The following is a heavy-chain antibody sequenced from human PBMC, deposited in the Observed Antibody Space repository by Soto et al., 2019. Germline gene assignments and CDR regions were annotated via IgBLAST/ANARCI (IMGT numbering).Heavy chain of an antibody. Sequence: EVQLLESGGGLVQPGGSLRLSCTASGFTFSTYAMSWVRQAPGKGLEWVSTISDSGSTYYADSGKGRFTIPRDNSNNTLYLEMNSLRAEDTAVYYCANDTGGRYCSRTSCLYSFDYWGQGALFTVSS. V-gene: IGHV3-23*01. CDR3: ANDTGGRYCSRTSCLYSFDY. CDR2: ISDSGST. D-gene: IGHD2-2*01. CDR1: GFTFSTYA. J-gene: IGHJ4*02.